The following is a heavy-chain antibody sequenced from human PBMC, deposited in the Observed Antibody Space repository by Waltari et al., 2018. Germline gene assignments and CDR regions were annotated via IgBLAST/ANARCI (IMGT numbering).Heavy chain of an antibody. J-gene: IGHJ4*02. V-gene: IGHV1-46*04. CDR1: GYTFTNYY. D-gene: IGHD3-10*02. Sequence: QVHLVQSGAEVKKPGASVKVSCMTSGYTFTNYYNQWLRQAPGQGLEWMAMINPAGGRTQYAPKLQGRVTVTSDTSTRTVYMDLDSLTSDDTAVYYCARVCCSGSYHGNWGQGTLVTVS. CDR2: INPAGGRT. CDR3: ARVCCSGSYHGN.